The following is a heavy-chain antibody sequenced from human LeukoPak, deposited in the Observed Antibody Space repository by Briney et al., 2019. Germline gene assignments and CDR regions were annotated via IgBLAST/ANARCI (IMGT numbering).Heavy chain of an antibody. CDR2: ISSSGSTI. D-gene: IGHD1-26*01. V-gene: IGHV3-48*03. J-gene: IGHJ4*02. CDR1: GFTLSSYE. Sequence: PGGSLRLSCAASGFTLSSYEMNWVRQAPGKGLEWVSYISSSGSTIYYADSVKGRFTISRDNAKNSLYLQMNSLRAEDTAVYYCARDPQSYLNPRYYFDYWGRGTLVTVSS. CDR3: ARDPQSYLNPRYYFDY.